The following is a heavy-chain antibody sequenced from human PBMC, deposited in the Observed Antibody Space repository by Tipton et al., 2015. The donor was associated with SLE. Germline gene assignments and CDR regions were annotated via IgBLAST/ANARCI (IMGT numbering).Heavy chain of an antibody. CDR1: GGSINISPYY. J-gene: IGHJ4*02. D-gene: IGHD3-10*01. V-gene: IGHV4-61*01. CDR3: TRGNYYGAGDF. CDR2: IYYSGST. Sequence: LRLSCTVSGGSINISPYYWNWIRQPPGKGLEWIGYIYYSGSTTYNPSLKSRVTISVDTSKNQFSLKVTSVTAADTAVYYCTRGNYYGAGDFWGQGTLVTVSS.